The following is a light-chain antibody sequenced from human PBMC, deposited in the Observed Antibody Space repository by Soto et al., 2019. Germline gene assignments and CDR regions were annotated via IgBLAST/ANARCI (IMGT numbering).Light chain of an antibody. J-gene: IGLJ2*01. Sequence: QSVLTQPPSASGTPGQRVTISCSGSTSNIGRNTVNWYQQLPGTAPKLLIYSNNQRPSGVPDRFSGSKSGTSASLAISGLQSEDEADYSCAAWDDSLNGVLFGGGTKLTVL. CDR2: SNN. V-gene: IGLV1-44*01. CDR1: TSNIGRNT. CDR3: AAWDDSLNGVL.